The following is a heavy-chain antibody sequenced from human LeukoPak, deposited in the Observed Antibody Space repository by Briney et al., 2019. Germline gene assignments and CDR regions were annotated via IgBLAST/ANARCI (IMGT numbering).Heavy chain of an antibody. CDR3: ASGSNMVRGVLTGASDY. D-gene: IGHD3-10*01. J-gene: IGHJ4*02. V-gene: IGHV3-74*01. CDR1: GFTFSSYW. Sequence: PGGSLRLSCAASGFTFSSYWMHWVRQAPGKGLVWVSRINSDGSTTNYADSVKGRFTISRDNAKNTPYLQMNSLRAEDTAVYYCASGSNMVRGVLTGASDYWGQGTLVTVSS. CDR2: INSDGSTT.